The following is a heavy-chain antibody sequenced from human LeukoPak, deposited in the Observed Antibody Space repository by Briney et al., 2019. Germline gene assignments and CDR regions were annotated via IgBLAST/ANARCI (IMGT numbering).Heavy chain of an antibody. Sequence: GGSLRLSCAASGFTFSSYAMNWVRQAPGKGLEWVSAITDSGGSTYYADSVKGRFTISRDNSKNTLYLQMNSLRAEDTAIYYCAKDPDYGARWHFDYWGQGTLVTVSS. J-gene: IGHJ4*02. V-gene: IGHV3-23*01. CDR1: GFTFSSYA. CDR2: ITDSGGST. D-gene: IGHD4-17*01. CDR3: AKDPDYGARWHFDY.